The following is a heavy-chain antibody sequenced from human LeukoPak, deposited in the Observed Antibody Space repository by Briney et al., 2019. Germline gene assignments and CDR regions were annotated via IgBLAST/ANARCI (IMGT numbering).Heavy chain of an antibody. D-gene: IGHD2-15*01. J-gene: IGHJ1*01. CDR2: ISNSGRT. CDR3: ARSGSGHGEFFQY. Sequence: SETLSLTCTVSGDSLSSDYWNWIRQPPGKGLEWMGYISNSGRTNYNPSIKSRITISADTSKNQFSLKLTSVTAADTAVYYCARSGSGHGEFFQYWGQGTLVTVSS. V-gene: IGHV4-59*01. CDR1: GDSLSSDY.